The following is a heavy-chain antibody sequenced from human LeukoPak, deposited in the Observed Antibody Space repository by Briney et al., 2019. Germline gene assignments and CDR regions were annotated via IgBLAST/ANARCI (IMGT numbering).Heavy chain of an antibody. Sequence: GGSLTLSCAASGFTFSSYWMSWVRQAPGKGLEWVANIKQDGSEKYYVDSVKGRFTISRDNAKNSLYLQMNSLRAEDTAVYYCAIILFCSTSRWLDPWGQGTLVTVSS. CDR3: AIILFCSTSRWLDP. V-gene: IGHV3-7*01. J-gene: IGHJ5*02. CDR2: IKQDGSEK. D-gene: IGHD6-6*01. CDR1: GFTFSSYW.